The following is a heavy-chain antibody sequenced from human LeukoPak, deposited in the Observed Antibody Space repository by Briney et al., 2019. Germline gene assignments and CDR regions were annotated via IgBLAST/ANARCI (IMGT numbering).Heavy chain of an antibody. D-gene: IGHD1-7*01. J-gene: IGHJ6*03. CDR1: GYTFTSYY. V-gene: IGHV1-46*01. Sequence: GASVKVSCKASGYTFTSYYMHWVRQAPGQGREWMGIINPSGGSTSYAQKFQGRVTMTRDMSTSTVYMELSSLRSEDTAVYYCARDGELYYYYMDVWGKGTTVTVSS. CDR2: INPSGGST. CDR3: ARDGELYYYYMDV.